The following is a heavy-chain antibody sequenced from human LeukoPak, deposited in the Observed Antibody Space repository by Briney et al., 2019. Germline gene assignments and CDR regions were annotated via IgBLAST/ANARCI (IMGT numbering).Heavy chain of an antibody. CDR1: GYSFTNYW. D-gene: IGHD1-26*01. Sequence: LGESLKISCQGSGYSFTNYWIGWVRQMPGKGLEWMGIIYPGDSDTKYNPSFQGQVTISADKSISTAYLQWGSLKASDTAMYYCARPGILGATTYFDYWGQGTLVTVSS. V-gene: IGHV5-51*01. CDR3: ARPGILGATTYFDY. J-gene: IGHJ4*02. CDR2: IYPGDSDT.